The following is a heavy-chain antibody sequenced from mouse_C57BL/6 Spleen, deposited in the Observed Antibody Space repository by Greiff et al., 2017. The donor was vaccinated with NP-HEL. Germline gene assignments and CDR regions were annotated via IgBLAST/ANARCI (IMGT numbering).Heavy chain of an antibody. J-gene: IGHJ3*01. CDR3: ARSTMVTEFAY. D-gene: IGHD2-2*01. Sequence: QVQLQQPGAELVRPGSSVKLSCKASGYTFTSYWMHWVKQRPIQGLEWIGNIDPSDSETHYNQKFKDKATLTVDKSSSTAYMQLSSLTSEDSAVYYCARSTMVTEFAYWGQGTLVTVSA. V-gene: IGHV1-52*01. CDR2: IDPSDSET. CDR1: GYTFTSYW.